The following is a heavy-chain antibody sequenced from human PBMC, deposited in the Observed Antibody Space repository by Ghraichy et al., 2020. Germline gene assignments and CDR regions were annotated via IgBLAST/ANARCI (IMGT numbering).Heavy chain of an antibody. J-gene: IGHJ4*02. D-gene: IGHD3-22*01. Sequence: GGSLRLSCTASGFTFGDYAMSWVRQAPGKGLEWVGFIRSKAYGGTTEYAASVKGRFTISRDDSKSIAYLQMNSLKTEDTAVYYCTRPDRPLYYYDSSGSLDYWGQGTLVTVSS. CDR2: IRSKAYGGTT. CDR3: TRPDRPLYYYDSSGSLDY. V-gene: IGHV3-49*04. CDR1: GFTFGDYA.